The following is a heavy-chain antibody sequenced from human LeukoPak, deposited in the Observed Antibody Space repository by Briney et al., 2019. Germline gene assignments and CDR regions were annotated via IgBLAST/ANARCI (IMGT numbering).Heavy chain of an antibody. J-gene: IGHJ4*02. D-gene: IGHD2-2*01. CDR3: TAELYCSSTGCSPSFDY. V-gene: IGHV3-15*01. CDR1: GFTLSNAW. CDR2: IKSKTDGGTT. Sequence: GGSLRLSCAASGFTLSNAWMSWVRQAPGKGLEWVGRIKSKTDGGTTDYAAPVKGRFTISRDDSKNTLYLQMNSLKTEDTAVYYCTAELYCSSTGCSPSFDYWGQGTLVTVSS.